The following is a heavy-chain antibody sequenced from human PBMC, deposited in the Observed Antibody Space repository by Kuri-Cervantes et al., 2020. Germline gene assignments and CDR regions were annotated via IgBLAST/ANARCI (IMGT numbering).Heavy chain of an antibody. Sequence: GSLRLSCAVYGGSFSGYYWAWIRQPPGRGLEWIGSIYYTGSTFDNPSLKSRVSMSVDTSKNQFSLRLTSVTAADTAVYYCARGAGSSYYYHGMDVWGQGTTVTVSS. D-gene: IGHD6-19*01. CDR2: IYYTGST. V-gene: IGHV4-34*01. CDR1: GGSFSGYY. CDR3: ARGAGSSYYYHGMDV. J-gene: IGHJ6*02.